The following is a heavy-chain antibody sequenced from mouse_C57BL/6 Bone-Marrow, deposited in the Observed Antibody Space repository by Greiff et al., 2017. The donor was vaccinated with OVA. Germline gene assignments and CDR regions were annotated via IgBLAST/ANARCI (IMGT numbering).Heavy chain of an antibody. CDR2: INPGSGGP. Sequence: VQLQQSGAELVRPGTSVKVSCKASGYAFPTYLIAWVKQRPGQGLEWIGVINPGSGGPNYNEKFQGKATLTADKSSSTAYMQLSSLTSEDSAVDFCAREFYGNYGGFAYWGQGTLVTVSA. J-gene: IGHJ3*01. V-gene: IGHV1-54*01. D-gene: IGHD2-1*01. CDR1: GYAFPTYL. CDR3: AREFYGNYGGFAY.